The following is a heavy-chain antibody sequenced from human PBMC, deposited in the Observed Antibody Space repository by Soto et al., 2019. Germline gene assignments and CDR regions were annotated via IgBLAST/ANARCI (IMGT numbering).Heavy chain of an antibody. D-gene: IGHD3-16*01. J-gene: IGHJ4*02. CDR1: GGSFNGYS. Sequence: PSETLSLTCNVSGGSFNGYSWSWFRQTSGKGLEWIGDISYRGSTSYSPSLKSRLMISLDTSNNQFSLKVASVTAADTAVYYCARALLGFSYGYGGYFDPWGPGTRVTV. CDR3: ARALLGFSYGYGGYFDP. V-gene: IGHV4-34*01. CDR2: ISYRGST.